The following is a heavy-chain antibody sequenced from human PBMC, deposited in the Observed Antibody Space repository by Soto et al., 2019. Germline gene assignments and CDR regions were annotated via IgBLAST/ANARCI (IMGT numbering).Heavy chain of an antibody. CDR1: GGSFSGYY. D-gene: IGHD6-19*01. V-gene: IGHV4-34*01. Sequence: QVQLQQWGAGLLKPSETLSLTCAVYGGSFSGYYWSWIRQPPGKGLEWIGEINHSGSTNYNPSLKSRVTISVDRSKNQFSLKLSSVTAADTAVYYCARGRGWYYYGMDVWGQGTTVTVSS. CDR3: ARGRGWYYYGMDV. J-gene: IGHJ6*02. CDR2: INHSGST.